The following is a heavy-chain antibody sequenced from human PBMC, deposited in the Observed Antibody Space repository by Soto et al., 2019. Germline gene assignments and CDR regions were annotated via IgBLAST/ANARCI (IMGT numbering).Heavy chain of an antibody. CDR2: TNPNSGGT. Sequence: QVQLVQSGAEVTKPGASVKVSCKASGFTFSAYYIYWVRQAPGQGLEWIGGTNPNSGGTNKAQKFQGRVTMTRDTSTSTVYMELSALISDDTAVYYCARSLLDEYSSSWRSAYYGMDVWGQGTTVTVSS. V-gene: IGHV1-2*02. J-gene: IGHJ6*01. CDR3: ARSLLDEYSSSWRSAYYGMDV. D-gene: IGHD6-13*01. CDR1: GFTFSAYY.